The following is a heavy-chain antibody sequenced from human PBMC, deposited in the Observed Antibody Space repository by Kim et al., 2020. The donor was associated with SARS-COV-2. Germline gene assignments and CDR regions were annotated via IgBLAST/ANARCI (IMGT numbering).Heavy chain of an antibody. J-gene: IGHJ4*02. Sequence: IYAQKFQGRVTMTEATSTETAYMELSSLGSEDTAVYYCATGLTGTAPFDYWGQGTLVTVSS. D-gene: IGHD1-20*01. V-gene: IGHV1-24*01. CDR3: ATGLTGTAPFDY.